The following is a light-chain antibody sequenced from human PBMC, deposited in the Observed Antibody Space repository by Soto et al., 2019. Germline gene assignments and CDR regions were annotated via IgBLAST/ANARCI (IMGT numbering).Light chain of an antibody. V-gene: IGKV3-20*01. J-gene: IGKJ1*01. CDR1: QSVRSSY. CDR3: QQYGRSWT. CDR2: GAS. Sequence: EIVLTQSPGTLSLSPGERVTLSCRASQSVRSSYLAWYQQMPGQAPRLLIYGASRRATGIADRFSGRWSGTDFTLTISRLEPEDFAVYYCQQYGRSWTFGQGTKVESK.